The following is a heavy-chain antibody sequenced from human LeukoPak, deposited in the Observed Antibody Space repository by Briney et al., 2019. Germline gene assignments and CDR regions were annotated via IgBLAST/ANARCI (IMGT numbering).Heavy chain of an antibody. CDR2: ISWNSGSI. Sequence: PGRSLRLSCAASGFTFDDYAMHWVRQAPGKGLEWVSGISWNSGSIGYADSVKGRFTISRDNAKNSLYLQMNSLRAEDTALYYCAKVLVSSSSGYYAIFDYWGQGTLVTVSS. CDR3: AKVLVSSSSGYYAIFDY. V-gene: IGHV3-9*01. D-gene: IGHD3-22*01. J-gene: IGHJ4*02. CDR1: GFTFDDYA.